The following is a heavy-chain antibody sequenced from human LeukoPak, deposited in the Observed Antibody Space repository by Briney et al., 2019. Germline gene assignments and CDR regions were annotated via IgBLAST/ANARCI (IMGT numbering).Heavy chain of an antibody. Sequence: ASVKVSCKASGYTFTGYYMHWVRQAPGQGLEWMGWINPNSGGTNYAQKFQGRVTMTRDTSISTAYMELSRLRSEDTAVYYCARGGGSYSLLVPYYFDYWGQGTLVTVSS. J-gene: IGHJ4*02. D-gene: IGHD1-26*01. CDR1: GYTFTGYY. CDR3: ARGGGSYSLLVPYYFDY. CDR2: INPNSGGT. V-gene: IGHV1-2*02.